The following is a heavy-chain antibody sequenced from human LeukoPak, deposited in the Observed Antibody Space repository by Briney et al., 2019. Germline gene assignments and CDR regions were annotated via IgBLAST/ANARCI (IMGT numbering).Heavy chain of an antibody. D-gene: IGHD1-26*01. J-gene: IGHJ4*02. Sequence: PSETLSLTCTVSGGSISSYYWSWIRQPPGKGLEWIGYIYYSGSTYYNPSLKSRVTISVDTSKNQFSLRLSSVTAADTAVYYCARDGALDYWGQGTLVTVSS. V-gene: IGHV4-59*01. CDR3: ARDGALDY. CDR1: GGSISSYY. CDR2: IYYSGST.